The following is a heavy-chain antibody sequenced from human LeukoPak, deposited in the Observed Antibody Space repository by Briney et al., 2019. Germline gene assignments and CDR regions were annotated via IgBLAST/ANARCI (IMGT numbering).Heavy chain of an antibody. J-gene: IGHJ4*02. CDR3: AIGPSGYYDLDY. Sequence: PGGSLRLSCAASGFTFSDHYMDWVRQAPGKRLEWVGRIRNKANSHTTEYVASVKGRFTISRDDSKKSLYLQMNGLKTEDTAVYYCAIGPSGYYDLDYWGQGILVVVSS. D-gene: IGHD3-22*01. CDR1: GFTFSDHY. CDR2: IRNKANSHTT. V-gene: IGHV3-72*01.